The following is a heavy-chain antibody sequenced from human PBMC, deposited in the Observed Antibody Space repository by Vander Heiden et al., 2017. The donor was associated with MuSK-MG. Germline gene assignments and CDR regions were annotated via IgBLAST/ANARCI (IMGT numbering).Heavy chain of an antibody. Sequence: EVQLWESGGGLVQPGGSLRLSCEASGFTFTTYGTTWVRQAPGKGLEWVSGISGSGESTYYADSVKGRFTIARENSKNTVYLQMNSLRAEDTAVYYCAGPQWFHVYCREFWGQGTLGTVTS. CDR2: ISGSGEST. CDR3: AGPQWFHVYCREF. V-gene: IGHV3-23*01. D-gene: IGHD3-22*01. CDR1: GFTFTTYG. J-gene: IGHJ4*02.